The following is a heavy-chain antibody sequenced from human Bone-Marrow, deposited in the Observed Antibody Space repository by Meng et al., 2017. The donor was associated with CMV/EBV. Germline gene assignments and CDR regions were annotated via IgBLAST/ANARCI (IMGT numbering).Heavy chain of an antibody. CDR3: AKDGFYCSSTSCYTGVHYYGMDV. Sequence: GESLKISCAASGFTFSSYAMSWVRQAPGKGLEWVSVIYSGGSSTYYADSVKGRFTISRDNSKNTLYLQMNSLRAEDTAVYYCAKDGFYCSSTSCYTGVHYYGMDVWGQGTTVTGSS. J-gene: IGHJ6*01. CDR1: GFTFSSYA. CDR2: IYSGGSST. V-gene: IGHV3-23*03. D-gene: IGHD2-2*02.